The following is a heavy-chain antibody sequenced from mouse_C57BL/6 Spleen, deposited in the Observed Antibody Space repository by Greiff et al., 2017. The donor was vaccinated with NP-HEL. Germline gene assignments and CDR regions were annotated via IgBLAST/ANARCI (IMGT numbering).Heavy chain of an antibody. CDR1: GFNIKDDY. CDR2: IDPENGDT. Sequence: VHVKQSGAELVRPGASVKLSCTASGFNIKDDYMHWVKQRPEQGLEWIGWIDPENGDTEYASKFQGKATITADTSSNTAYLQLSSLTSEDTAVYYCTLYYYGRGFAYWGQGTLVTVSA. J-gene: IGHJ3*01. V-gene: IGHV14-4*01. D-gene: IGHD1-1*01. CDR3: TLYYYGRGFAY.